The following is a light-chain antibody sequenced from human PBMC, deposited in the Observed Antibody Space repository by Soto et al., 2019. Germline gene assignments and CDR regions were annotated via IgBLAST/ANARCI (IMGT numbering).Light chain of an antibody. J-gene: IGLJ2*01. CDR3: AAWDDSLRGLE. CDR2: NNS. CDR1: SSNIGSNT. Sequence: QPVLTQPPSASGTPGQMVTISCSGSSSNIGSNTVNWYQQLPGMAPKLLIYNNSQRPSGVPDRFSGSKSGTSASLAISGPQSEDRADYYCAAWDDSLRGLEFGGGTKLTVL. V-gene: IGLV1-44*01.